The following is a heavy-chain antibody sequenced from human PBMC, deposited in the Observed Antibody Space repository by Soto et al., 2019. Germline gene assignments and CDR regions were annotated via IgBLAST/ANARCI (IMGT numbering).Heavy chain of an antibody. V-gene: IGHV3-23*01. CDR2: ISGSGGST. CDR1: GFTFSSYA. J-gene: IGHJ4*02. Sequence: EVQLLESGGGVVQPGGSLRLSCAASGFTFSSYAMSWVRQAPGKGLEWVSAISGSGGSTYYVDSVKGRFTISRDNSKKPMYLQMNSLRAEDTDVYYCAKLGAVAGTGGDFYDFWGQGTMVTGSS. D-gene: IGHD6-19*01. CDR3: AKLGAVAGTGGDFYDF.